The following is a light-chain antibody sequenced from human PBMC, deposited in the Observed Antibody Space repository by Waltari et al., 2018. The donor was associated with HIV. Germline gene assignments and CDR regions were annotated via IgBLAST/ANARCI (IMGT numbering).Light chain of an antibody. Sequence: QSVVTQPPSVSGTPGQTVTISCSGSTSNIGLKTVNWYQHLPGTAPKRLIYGNYQRPSGFPDRVSASKSGTSASLAISVLQSEDEADYYCASWDASRNGWVFGGGTKLTVL. CDR2: GNY. CDR1: TSNIGLKT. J-gene: IGLJ3*02. V-gene: IGLV1-44*01. CDR3: ASWDASRNGWV.